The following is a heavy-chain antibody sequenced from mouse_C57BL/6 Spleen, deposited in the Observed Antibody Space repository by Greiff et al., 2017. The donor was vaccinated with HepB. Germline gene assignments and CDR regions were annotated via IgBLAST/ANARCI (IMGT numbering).Heavy chain of an antibody. CDR3: TRKGNYVMNYYYAMDY. Sequence: QVQLQQSGAELVRPGASVTLSCKASGYTFTDYEMHWVKQTPVHGLEWIGAIDPETCGTAYNQKFKGKAILTADKSSSTAYMELRSLTSEDSAVYYCTRKGNYVMNYYYAMDYWGQGTSVTVSS. D-gene: IGHD2-1*01. J-gene: IGHJ4*01. CDR2: IDPETCGT. CDR1: GYTFTDYE. V-gene: IGHV1-15*01.